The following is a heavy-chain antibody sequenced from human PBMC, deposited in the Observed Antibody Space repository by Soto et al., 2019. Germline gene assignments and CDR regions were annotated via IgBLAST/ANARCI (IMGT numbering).Heavy chain of an antibody. Sequence: KASETLSLTCTVSGGSISSGDYSWSWIRQPPGKGLEWIGFIYYSGNTYYNPSLKSRVTISVDTSKNQFSLKLSSVTAADTAVYYCARSDGRYWGQGTLVTVSS. CDR3: ARSDGRY. CDR1: GGSISSGDYS. J-gene: IGHJ4*02. CDR2: IYYSGNT. V-gene: IGHV4-30-4*02.